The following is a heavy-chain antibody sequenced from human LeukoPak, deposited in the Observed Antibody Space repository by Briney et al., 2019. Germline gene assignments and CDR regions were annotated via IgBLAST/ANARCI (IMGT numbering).Heavy chain of an antibody. Sequence: MPSETLSLTCAVYGGSITGYYWSWIRQTPGRGLEWVGEIHYTGATSYNPSLKSRATISTDTSKNQFSLRLSSVTAADTAVYYCAKDRVGWTGGNWFDPWGQGTLVTVSS. CDR1: GGSITGYY. CDR3: AKDRVGWTGGNWFDP. J-gene: IGHJ5*02. D-gene: IGHD1-26*01. V-gene: IGHV4-34*01. CDR2: IHYTGAT.